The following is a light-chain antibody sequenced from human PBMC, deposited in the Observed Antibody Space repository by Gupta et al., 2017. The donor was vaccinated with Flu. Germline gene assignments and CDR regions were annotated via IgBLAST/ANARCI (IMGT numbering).Light chain of an antibody. CDR2: EGS. CDR3: CSYAGTL. V-gene: IGLV2-23*01. CDR1: SSDFGSYNL. J-gene: IGLJ3*02. Sequence: PGQSITISCTGTSSDFGSYNLVSWYQQHPGKAPKLMIYEGSKRPSGVSNRFSGSKSGNTASLTISGLQAEDEADYYCCSYAGTLFGGGTKLTVL.